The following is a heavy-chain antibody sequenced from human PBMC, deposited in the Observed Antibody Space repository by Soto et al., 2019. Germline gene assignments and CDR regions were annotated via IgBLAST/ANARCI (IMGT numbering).Heavy chain of an antibody. CDR3: AKDTSDYGDYVSWFDP. CDR2: ISGSGGRT. CDR1: GFPFSSYA. Sequence: PGGSLRLSCAASGFPFSSYAMSWVRQAPGKGLEWVSAISGSGGRTYYADSVKGRFTISRDNSKNTLYLQMNSLRAEDTAVYYCAKDTSDYGDYVSWFDPWGQGTLVTVSS. J-gene: IGHJ5*02. D-gene: IGHD4-17*01. V-gene: IGHV3-23*01.